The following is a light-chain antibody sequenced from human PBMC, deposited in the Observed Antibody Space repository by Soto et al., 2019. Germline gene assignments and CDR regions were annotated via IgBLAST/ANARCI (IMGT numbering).Light chain of an antibody. Sequence: DIVLTQSRVTLSLSPGDIATVYCGASQSISSYLNWYQQKPGKAPKLLIYAASSLQSGVPSRFSGSGSGTDFTLTISSLQPEDFATYYCQQSYSTPFTFGQGTRLEIK. CDR1: QSISSY. J-gene: IGKJ5*01. CDR2: AAS. V-gene: IGKV1-39*01. CDR3: QQSYSTPFT.